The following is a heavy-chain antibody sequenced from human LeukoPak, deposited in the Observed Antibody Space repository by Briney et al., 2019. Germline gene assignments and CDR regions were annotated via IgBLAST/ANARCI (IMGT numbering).Heavy chain of an antibody. J-gene: IGHJ4*02. CDR1: GGSISSYY. CDR3: ARASSSWYVGYFDY. V-gene: IGHV4-38-2*02. D-gene: IGHD6-13*01. CDR2: IYHSGST. Sequence: SETLSLTCTVSGGSISSYYWGWIRQPPGKGLEWIGSIYHSGSTYYNPSLKSRVTISVDTSKNQFSLKLSSVTAADTAVYYCARASSSWYVGYFDYWGQGTLVTVSS.